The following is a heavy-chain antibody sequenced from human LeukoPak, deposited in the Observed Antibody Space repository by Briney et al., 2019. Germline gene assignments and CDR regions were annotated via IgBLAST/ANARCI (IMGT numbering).Heavy chain of an antibody. Sequence: SETLSLTCAVSGGSISSGGYSWSWIRQPPGKGLEWIGYIYHSGSTYYNPSLKSRVTISVDRSKNQFSLKLSSVTAADTAVYYCARGRRGDWFDPWGQGTLVTVSS. D-gene: IGHD3-16*01. CDR3: ARGRRGDWFDP. V-gene: IGHV4-30-2*01. J-gene: IGHJ5*02. CDR1: GGSISSGGYS. CDR2: IYHSGST.